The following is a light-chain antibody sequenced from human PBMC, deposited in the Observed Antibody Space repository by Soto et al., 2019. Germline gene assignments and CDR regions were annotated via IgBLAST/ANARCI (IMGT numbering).Light chain of an antibody. CDR1: SRDVGGYNY. CDR2: EVS. V-gene: IGLV2-14*01. CDR3: SSYISSSTFVV. J-gene: IGLJ2*01. Sequence: QSALTQPASVSGSPGQSITISCTGTSRDVGGYNYVSWHQHHPGKAPKVLITEVSNRPSGVSNRFSGSKSGNTASLTISGLQAEDEADYYCSSYISSSTFVVFGGGTKVTVL.